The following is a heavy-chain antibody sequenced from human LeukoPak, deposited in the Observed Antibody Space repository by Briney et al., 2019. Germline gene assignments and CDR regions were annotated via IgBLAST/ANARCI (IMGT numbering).Heavy chain of an antibody. CDR3: LREVDWKYAFDY. CDR2: IRPDGSHI. J-gene: IGHJ4*02. CDR1: GLTFSNYA. V-gene: IGHV3-33*08. D-gene: IGHD1-7*01. Sequence: GGSLRLSCAASGLTFSNYAMHWVRQAPGKGLEWVAVIRPDGSHISYVDPVKGRFTISRDNSNNMLYLQMNSLRADDTALYYCLREVDWKYAFDYWGRGTLVTVSS.